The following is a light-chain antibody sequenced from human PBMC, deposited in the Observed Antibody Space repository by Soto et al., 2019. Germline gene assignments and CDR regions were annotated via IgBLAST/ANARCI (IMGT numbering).Light chain of an antibody. CDR3: QQYNNWPPT. J-gene: IGKJ1*01. Sequence: EIVMTQSPATPSVSPGERVTLSCRASQSVSSNLAWYQQKPGQAPRLLIYGASTRATGIPARFSGSGSGTEFTLTISSLQSEDFAVYYCQQYNNWPPTFGQGTKV. CDR2: GAS. V-gene: IGKV3-15*01. CDR1: QSVSSN.